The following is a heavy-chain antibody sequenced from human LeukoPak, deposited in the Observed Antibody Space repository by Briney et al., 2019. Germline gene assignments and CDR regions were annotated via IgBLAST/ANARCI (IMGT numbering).Heavy chain of an antibody. Sequence: SETLSLTCTVSGGSISSYYWSWIRQPPGKGLEWIGYIYYSGSTNSNPSLRSRVTISVDTSKNQFSLTLSSVTAADTVVYYCARDYGNRIWFDPWGQGTLVTVPS. CDR2: IYYSGST. CDR1: GGSISSYY. D-gene: IGHD1-14*01. J-gene: IGHJ5*02. CDR3: ARDYGNRIWFDP. V-gene: IGHV4-59*01.